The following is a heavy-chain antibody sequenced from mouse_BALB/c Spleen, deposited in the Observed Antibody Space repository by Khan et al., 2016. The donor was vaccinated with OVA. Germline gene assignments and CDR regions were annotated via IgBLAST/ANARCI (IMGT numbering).Heavy chain of an antibody. J-gene: IGHJ3*01. CDR2: ISPGSGDT. CDR1: GYTFIDYY. V-gene: IGHV1-77*01. CDR3: ARRNYFGYTFAY. D-gene: IGHD1-2*01. Sequence: QVQLKESGAELARPGASVKLSCKASGYTFIDYYINWVKQRTGQGLEWIGEISPGSGDTYYDERFKGKAILTADKSSSTAYMQLSSLTSEASAVYCCARRNYFGYTFAYWGQGTLVTVSA.